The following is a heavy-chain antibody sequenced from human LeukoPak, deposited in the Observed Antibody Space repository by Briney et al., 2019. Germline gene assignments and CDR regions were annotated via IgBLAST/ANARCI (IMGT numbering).Heavy chain of an antibody. J-gene: IGHJ4*02. V-gene: IGHV1-2*02. D-gene: IGHD2-15*01. CDR3: VRVLEYCSGGSCYPGYYFDY. Sequence: GASVKVSCKASGYTYTGYYMHWVRQAPGQGLEWMGWINPNSGGTNYAQKFQGRVTMTRDTSISTAYMELSRLRSDDTAVYYCVRVLEYCSGGSCYPGYYFDYWGQGTLVTVSS. CDR1: GYTYTGYY. CDR2: INPNSGGT.